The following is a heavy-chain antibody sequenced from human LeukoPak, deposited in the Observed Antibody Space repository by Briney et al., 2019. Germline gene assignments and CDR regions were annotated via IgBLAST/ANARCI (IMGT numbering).Heavy chain of an antibody. Sequence: TSETLSLTCAVYGGSFSGCYWSWIRQPPGKGLEWIGEINHSGSTNYNPSLKSRVTISVDTSKNQFSLKLSSVTAADTAVYYCARGYDFWSGYYRAHGGFDYWGQGTLVTVSS. D-gene: IGHD3-3*01. CDR2: INHSGST. CDR1: GGSFSGCY. V-gene: IGHV4-34*01. CDR3: ARGYDFWSGYYRAHGGFDY. J-gene: IGHJ4*02.